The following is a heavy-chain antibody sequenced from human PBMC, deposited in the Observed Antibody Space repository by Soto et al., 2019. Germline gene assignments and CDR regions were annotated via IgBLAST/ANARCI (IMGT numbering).Heavy chain of an antibody. CDR3: AKDGYDFWSGYYPGPYGMDV. CDR2: ISYDGSNK. Sequence: QVQLVESGGGVVQPGRSLRLSCAASGFTFSSYGMHWVRQAPGKGLEWVAVISYDGSNKYYADSVKGRFTISRDNSKNTLYLQMNSLRAEDTAVYYCAKDGYDFWSGYYPGPYGMDVW. V-gene: IGHV3-30*18. J-gene: IGHJ6*01. CDR1: GFTFSSYG. D-gene: IGHD3-3*01.